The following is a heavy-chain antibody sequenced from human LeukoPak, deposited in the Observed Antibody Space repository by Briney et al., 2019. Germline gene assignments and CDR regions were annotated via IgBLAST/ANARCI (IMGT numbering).Heavy chain of an antibody. Sequence: AGGSLRLPCAASGFTFSSYAMSWVRQAPGKGLEWVSAISGSGGSTYYADSVKGRFTISRDNSKNTLYLQMNSLRAEDTAVYYCAKDSAYYDSSDWGQGTLVTVSS. CDR1: GFTFSSYA. CDR2: ISGSGGST. CDR3: AKDSAYYDSSD. V-gene: IGHV3-23*01. J-gene: IGHJ4*02. D-gene: IGHD3-22*01.